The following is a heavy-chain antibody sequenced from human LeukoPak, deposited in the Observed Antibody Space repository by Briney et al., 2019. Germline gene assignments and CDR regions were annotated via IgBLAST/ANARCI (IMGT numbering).Heavy chain of an antibody. CDR1: GGSISSSSYY. J-gene: IGHJ5*02. CDR2: IYYSGST. D-gene: IGHD3-3*01. Sequence: KTSETLSLTCTVSGGSISSSSYYWGWIRQPPGKGLEWVGSIYYSGSTYYNPSLKSRVTISVDTSKNQFSLILSSVTAADTAVYYCAREFFWSGYPAWGQGTLVTVSS. V-gene: IGHV4-39*02. CDR3: AREFFWSGYPA.